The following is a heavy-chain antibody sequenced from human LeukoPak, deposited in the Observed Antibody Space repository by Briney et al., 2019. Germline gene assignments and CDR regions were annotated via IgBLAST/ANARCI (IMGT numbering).Heavy chain of an antibody. CDR2: ISYDGSNK. CDR3: ATSHQPWIKTYYFDY. D-gene: IGHD5-12*01. J-gene: IGHJ4*02. V-gene: IGHV3-30*04. Sequence: TGGSLRLSCAASGFTFSSYAMHWVRQAPGKGLEWVAVISYDGSNKYYADSVKGRFTISRDNSKNTLYLQMNSLRAEDTAVYYCATSHQPWIKTYYFDYWGQGTLVTVSS. CDR1: GFTFSSYA.